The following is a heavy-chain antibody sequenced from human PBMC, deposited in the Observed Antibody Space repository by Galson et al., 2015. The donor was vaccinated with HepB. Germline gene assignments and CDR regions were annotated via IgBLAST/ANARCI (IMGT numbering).Heavy chain of an antibody. CDR2: IIPIFGSA. Sequence: SVKVSCKASGGTFSTYTLSWVRQAPGQGLEWMGGIIPIFGSANYAQKFQGRVTITADESTSTTYMELRRLRSEDTAVYYCARQYGTGYYFDYWGQGTLVTVSS. D-gene: IGHD2-8*02. V-gene: IGHV1-69*13. J-gene: IGHJ4*02. CDR3: ARQYGTGYYFDY. CDR1: GGTFSTYT.